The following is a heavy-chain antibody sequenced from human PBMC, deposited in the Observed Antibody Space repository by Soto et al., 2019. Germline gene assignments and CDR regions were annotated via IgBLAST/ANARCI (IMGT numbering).Heavy chain of an antibody. J-gene: IGHJ4*03. V-gene: IGHV3-23*01. CDR3: AKGFIVGVTVIRPDDSLDV. CDR1: GFTFGNYG. Sequence: EVQLLESGGGLVQPGGSLRLSCAASGFTFGNYGMNWVRQAPGKGLEWVSGISGGGGSTYYADSVKGRFTISRDPSKNTELLEMNSLRAAIKAVSYCAKGFIVGVTVIRPDDSLDVWGQGTLVTVSS. CDR2: ISGGGGST. D-gene: IGHD2-21*02.